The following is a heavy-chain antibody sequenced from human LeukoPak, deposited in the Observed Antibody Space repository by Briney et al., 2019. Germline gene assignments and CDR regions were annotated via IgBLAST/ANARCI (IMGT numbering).Heavy chain of an antibody. CDR1: GYSISSGYY. CDR3: ARDGFKYRILDAFDT. D-gene: IGHD6-6*01. V-gene: IGHV4-38-2*02. Sequence: SETLSLTCAVPGYSISSGYYRGWIRQPPGKGLEWIGSIYHSGSTYYNPSLKSRVTISVDTSKNQFSLKLSSVTAADTAVYYCARDGFKYRILDAFDTWGQGTMVTVSS. J-gene: IGHJ3*02. CDR2: IYHSGST.